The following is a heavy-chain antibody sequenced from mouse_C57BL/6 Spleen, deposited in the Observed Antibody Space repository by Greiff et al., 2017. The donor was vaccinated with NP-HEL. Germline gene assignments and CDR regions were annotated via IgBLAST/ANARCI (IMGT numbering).Heavy chain of an antibody. Sequence: QVQLQQSGAELARPGASVKLSCKASGYTFTSYGISWVKQRTGQGLEWIGEIYPRSGNTYYNEKFKGKATLTADKSSSTAYMELRSLTSEDSAVYFCASFTTVVEGFAYWGQVTLVTVSA. CDR2: IYPRSGNT. D-gene: IGHD1-1*01. J-gene: IGHJ3*01. CDR3: ASFTTVVEGFAY. V-gene: IGHV1-81*01. CDR1: GYTFTSYG.